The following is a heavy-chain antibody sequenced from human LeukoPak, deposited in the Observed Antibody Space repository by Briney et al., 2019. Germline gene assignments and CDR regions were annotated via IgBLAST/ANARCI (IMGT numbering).Heavy chain of an antibody. CDR1: GYTFIVYY. V-gene: IGHV1-2*02. Sequence: ASVKVSGKASGYTFIVYYMHWVRQAPGQGLEWMGWINPNSGDTEYAQKFLGRVTMTRDTSISTAYMELSRLKSDDTAVYYCARDRRNIAMVKGNWFDPWGQGTLVTVSS. D-gene: IGHD5-18*01. J-gene: IGHJ5*02. CDR3: ARDRRNIAMVKGNWFDP. CDR2: INPNSGDT.